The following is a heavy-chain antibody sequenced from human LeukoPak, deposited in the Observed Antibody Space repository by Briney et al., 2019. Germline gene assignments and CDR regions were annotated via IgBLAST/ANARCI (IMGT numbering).Heavy chain of an antibody. CDR2: VNPNSGDT. D-gene: IGHD2-2*01. CDR3: ARDRMGDCATTSCYLAY. J-gene: IGHJ4*02. Sequence: ASVKVSCKASGYTFIGYYMHWVRQAPGQGLEWMGWVNPNSGDTNYAQKFQGRVTMTRDTSITTAYMELSRLTSDDTAIYYCARDRMGDCATTSCYLAYWGQGTLVTVSS. CDR1: GYTFIGYY. V-gene: IGHV1-2*02.